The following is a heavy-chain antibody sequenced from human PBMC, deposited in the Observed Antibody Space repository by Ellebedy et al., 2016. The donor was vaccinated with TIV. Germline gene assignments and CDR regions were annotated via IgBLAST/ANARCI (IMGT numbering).Heavy chain of an antibody. CDR1: GGSFSDYY. CDR2: INHSGST. Sequence: SETLSLXXAVYGGSFSDYYWSWIRQPPGKGLEWIGEINHSGSTNYNPSLKSRVTISVDTSKNQFSLKLSSVTAADTAVYYCARVRYSSGWPTTQNWYFDLWGRGTLVTVSS. V-gene: IGHV4-34*01. J-gene: IGHJ2*01. D-gene: IGHD6-19*01. CDR3: ARVRYSSGWPTTQNWYFDL.